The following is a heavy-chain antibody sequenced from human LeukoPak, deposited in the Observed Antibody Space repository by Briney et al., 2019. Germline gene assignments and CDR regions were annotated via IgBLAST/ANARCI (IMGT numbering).Heavy chain of an antibody. Sequence: GASVKVSCKASGYTFTSYYMHWVRQAPGQGLEWMGIINPSGGSTSYAQKFQGRVTMTRDTSTSTVYMALSSLRSEDTAVYYCAREEMTDEHTGSYYYYGMDVWGQGTTVTVSS. J-gene: IGHJ6*02. V-gene: IGHV1-46*01. CDR3: AREEMTDEHTGSYYYYGMDV. CDR2: INPSGGST. CDR1: GYTFTSYY. D-gene: IGHD5-18*01.